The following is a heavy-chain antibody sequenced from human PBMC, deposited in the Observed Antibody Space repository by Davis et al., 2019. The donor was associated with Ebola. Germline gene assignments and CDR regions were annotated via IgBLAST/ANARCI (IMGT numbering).Heavy chain of an antibody. V-gene: IGHV4-34*01. D-gene: IGHD3-22*01. J-gene: IGHJ4*02. CDR2: INHSGST. CDR3: ARDDSRLDY. Sequence: PSETLSLTCAVYGGSFSGYYWSWIRQPPGKGLEWIGEINHSGSTNYNPSLKSRVTISVDTSKNQFSLKLSSVTAADTAVYYCARDDSRLDYWGQGTLVTVSS. CDR1: GGSFSGYY.